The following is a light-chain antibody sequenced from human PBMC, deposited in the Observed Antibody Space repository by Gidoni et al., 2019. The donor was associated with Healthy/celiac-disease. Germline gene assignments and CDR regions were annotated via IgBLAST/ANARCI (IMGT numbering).Light chain of an antibody. J-gene: IGKJ4*01. Sequence: DIQMTQSPSSLSASVGDRVTITCRASQSISSYLHWSKQKPGKAPKLLIYAASSLQSGVPSRFSGSGAGTDVTLTISSLQPEDYATDYCRQSYSTPALTFGGGTKVEIK. CDR2: AAS. V-gene: IGKV1-39*01. CDR1: QSISSY. CDR3: RQSYSTPALT.